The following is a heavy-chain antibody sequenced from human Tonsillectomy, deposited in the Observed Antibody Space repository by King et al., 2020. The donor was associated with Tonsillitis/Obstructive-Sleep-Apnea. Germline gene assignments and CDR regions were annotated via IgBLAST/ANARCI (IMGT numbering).Heavy chain of an antibody. D-gene: IGHD2-2*01. CDR3: ARGDIVVVPAATGFDP. V-gene: IGHV3-21*01. CDR1: GFTFSSCS. CDR2: IISSGTYI. Sequence: VQLVESGGGLVKPGGSLRLSCAASGFTFSSCSINWVRQAPGMGLEWVSSIISSGTYIYYGDSVKGRFTLSRDNSNNSLYLQMNSLRAEETAVYYCARGDIVVVPAATGFDPWGQGTLVTVSS. J-gene: IGHJ5*02.